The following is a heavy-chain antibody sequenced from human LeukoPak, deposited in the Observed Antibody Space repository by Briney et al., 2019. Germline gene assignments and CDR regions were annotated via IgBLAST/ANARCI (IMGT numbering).Heavy chain of an antibody. Sequence: GGSLRLSCAASGFTFSSYSMNWVRQAPGKGLEWVSSISSSSSYIFYADSVKGRATISKDNAKNSLYLQMNSLRAEDTAVYFCARGGSSDFDYWGQGILVSVSS. CDR2: ISSSSSYI. V-gene: IGHV3-21*01. J-gene: IGHJ4*02. CDR3: ARGGSSDFDY. D-gene: IGHD1-26*01. CDR1: GFTFSSYS.